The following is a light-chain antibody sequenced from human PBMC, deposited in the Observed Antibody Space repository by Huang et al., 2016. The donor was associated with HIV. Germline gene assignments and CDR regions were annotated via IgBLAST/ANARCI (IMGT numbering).Light chain of an antibody. J-gene: IGKJ2*01. CDR2: GAS. V-gene: IGKV3-15*01. Sequence: VMTQSPATLSVSPGERATLSCRASESILRNLAWYQQRPGQPPRLLIYGASVRLPGIPDRFRGSGSGTEFSLTISSLQSEDFAVYYCQQYNKWPPYIYGQGTKLEIK. CDR1: ESILRN. CDR3: QQYNKWPPYI.